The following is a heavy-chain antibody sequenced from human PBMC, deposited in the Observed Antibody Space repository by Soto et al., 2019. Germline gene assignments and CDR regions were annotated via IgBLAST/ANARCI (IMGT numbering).Heavy chain of an antibody. J-gene: IGHJ4*02. CDR3: ARDRMGLLGVGELHS. V-gene: IGHV3-20*01. CDR1: GFTFDDYG. Sequence: EVQLVESGGGVVRPGGTLRLSCTASGFTFDDYGMSWVRQAPGKGLEWVSGINWNGDSAGYADSVKGRFTISRDNAKNALYVQMNGLRAEDAGLYHFARDRMGLLGVGELHSWGPGTLVPVSS. CDR2: INWNGDSA. D-gene: IGHD3-10*01.